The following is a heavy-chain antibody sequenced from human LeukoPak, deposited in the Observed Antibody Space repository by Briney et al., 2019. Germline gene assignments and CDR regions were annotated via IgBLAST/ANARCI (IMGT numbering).Heavy chain of an antibody. CDR2: ISSGRSYI. D-gene: IGHD3-22*01. Sequence: PGGSLRLSCAAFGLTFSGYSMNWVRQAPGKGLEWVSSISSGRSYIHYADSVKGRFTVSRDNARNSLYLQMNSLRAEDTAVYYCARDLFNNYYDTSGYSAFDYWGQGTLVTVSS. V-gene: IGHV3-21*01. CDR1: GLTFSGYS. CDR3: ARDLFNNYYDTSGYSAFDY. J-gene: IGHJ4*02.